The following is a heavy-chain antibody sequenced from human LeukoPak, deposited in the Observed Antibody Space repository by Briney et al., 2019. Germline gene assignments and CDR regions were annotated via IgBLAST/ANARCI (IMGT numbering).Heavy chain of an antibody. CDR3: ARLSCTTSSCTHGGFYYYGMDV. V-gene: IGHV4-39*01. CDR1: GDSVRSNIYY. CDR2: IYFSGTT. J-gene: IGHJ6*02. D-gene: IGHD2-15*01. Sequence: SETLSLTCSVTGDSVRSNIYYWAWIRQPPGKGLEWIGSIYFSGTTYYNPSLKSRVTISIDTSKNQFSLDLTSVTAADTAVYYCARLSCTTSSCTHGGFYYYGMDVWGQGTTATVSS.